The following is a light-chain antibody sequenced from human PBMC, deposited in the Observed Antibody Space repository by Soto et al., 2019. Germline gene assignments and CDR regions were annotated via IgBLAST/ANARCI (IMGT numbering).Light chain of an antibody. CDR2: GNS. CDR3: QSYDSSLSGPYV. CDR1: SSNIGAGYD. Sequence: QSVLAQPPSLSGAPGQRVTISCTGSSSNIGAGYDVHWYQQLPGTAPKLLIYGNSNRPSGVPDRFSGSKSGTSASLAITGLQAEDEADYYCQSYDSSLSGPYVFGTGTK. J-gene: IGLJ1*01. V-gene: IGLV1-40*01.